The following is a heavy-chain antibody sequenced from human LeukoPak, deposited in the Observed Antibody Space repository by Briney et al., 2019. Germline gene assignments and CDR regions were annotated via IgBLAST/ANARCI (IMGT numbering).Heavy chain of an antibody. J-gene: IGHJ4*02. CDR3: AKDIRLLWFGELGTSLFDY. V-gene: IGHV3-11*01. CDR2: ISSSGSTI. CDR1: GFTFSDYY. D-gene: IGHD3-10*01. Sequence: GGSLRLSCAASGFTFSDYYMSWIRQAPGKGLEWVSYISSSGSTIYYADSVKGRFTISRDNAKNSLYLQMNSLRAEDTALYYCAKDIRLLWFGELGTSLFDYWGQGTLVTVSS.